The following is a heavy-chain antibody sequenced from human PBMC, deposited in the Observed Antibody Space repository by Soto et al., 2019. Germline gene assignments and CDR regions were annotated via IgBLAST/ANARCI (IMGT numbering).Heavy chain of an antibody. CDR1: GGSISSYY. Sequence: QVQLQESGPGLVKPSETLSLTCTVSGGSISSYYWSWIRQPPGKGLEWIGYIYYSGSTNYNPSHNSRVTISVDTSKNQSSLKLSSVTAADTAVYYCARNYGGNVDYWGQGTLVTVSS. CDR3: ARNYGGNVDY. V-gene: IGHV4-59*08. J-gene: IGHJ4*02. D-gene: IGHD4-17*01. CDR2: IYYSGST.